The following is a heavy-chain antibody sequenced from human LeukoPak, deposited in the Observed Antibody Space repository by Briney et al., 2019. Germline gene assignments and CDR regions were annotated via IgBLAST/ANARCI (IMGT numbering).Heavy chain of an antibody. J-gene: IGHJ4*02. Sequence: SETLSLTCAVYGGSFSGYYWSWIRQPPGKGLEWIGEINHSGSTNYNPSLKSRVTISVDTSKDQFSLKLSSVTAADTAVYYCARGVGWYCSGGSCYWDYWGQGTLVTVSP. V-gene: IGHV4-34*01. CDR1: GGSFSGYY. CDR3: ARGVGWYCSGGSCYWDY. D-gene: IGHD2-15*01. CDR2: INHSGST.